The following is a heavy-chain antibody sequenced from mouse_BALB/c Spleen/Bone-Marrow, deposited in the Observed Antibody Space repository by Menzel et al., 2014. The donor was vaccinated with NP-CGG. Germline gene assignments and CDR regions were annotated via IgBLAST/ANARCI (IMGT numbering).Heavy chain of an antibody. Sequence: EVKLMESGGGLVKPGGSLKLSCAASGFAFSSYDMSWVCQTPEKRLEWVAYISSGGGSTYYADTVKGRFTISRDNAKNTLYLQMSSLKSEDTAMYYCARQILRGFGYWGQGTPVTVSA. D-gene: IGHD1-1*01. CDR2: ISSGGGST. CDR1: GFAFSSYD. V-gene: IGHV5-12-1*01. J-gene: IGHJ3*02. CDR3: ARQILRGFGY.